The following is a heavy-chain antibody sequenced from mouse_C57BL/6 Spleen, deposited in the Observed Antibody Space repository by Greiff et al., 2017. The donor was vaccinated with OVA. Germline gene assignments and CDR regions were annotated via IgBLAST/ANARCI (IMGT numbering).Heavy chain of an antibody. CDR2: IHPNSGST. V-gene: IGHV1-64*01. J-gene: IGHJ3*01. Sequence: QVQLQQSGAELVKPGASVKLSCKASGYTFTSYWMHWVKQRPGQGLEWVGMIHPNSGSTNYNEKFKSKATLTVDKSSSTAYMQLSSLTSEDSAVYHCAREGYDYEAWFAYWGQGTLVTVSA. CDR1: GYTFTSYW. CDR3: AREGYDYEAWFAY. D-gene: IGHD2-4*01.